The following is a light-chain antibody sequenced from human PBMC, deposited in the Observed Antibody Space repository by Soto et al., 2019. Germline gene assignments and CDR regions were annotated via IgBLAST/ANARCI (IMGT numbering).Light chain of an antibody. CDR3: LQDYNYPRT. V-gene: IGKV1-6*01. CDR1: QGIRND. Sequence: AIQMTQSPSSLSASVGDRVTITCRASQGIRNDLGWYQQKPGKAPKLLIYGASSLQSGVPSRFSGSGSGTDFTLTISSRQPEDFATYYCLQDYNYPRTFGQGTKVEI. CDR2: GAS. J-gene: IGKJ1*01.